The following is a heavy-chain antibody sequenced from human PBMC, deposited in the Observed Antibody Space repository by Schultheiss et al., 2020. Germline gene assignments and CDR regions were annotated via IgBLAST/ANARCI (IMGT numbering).Heavy chain of an antibody. J-gene: IGHJ4*01. V-gene: IGHV3-7*01. CDR1: GFTFSNHW. CDR2: IKQDGSEK. D-gene: IGHD3-22*01. Sequence: GGSLRLSCAASGFTFSNHWMSWVRQAPGKGLEWVANIKQDGSEKHYVDSVKGRFTVSRDNAKNSLYLQLDSLRAEDTAVHYCARYRDNSGPIDYWGQGTLVTVSS. CDR3: ARYRDNSGPIDY.